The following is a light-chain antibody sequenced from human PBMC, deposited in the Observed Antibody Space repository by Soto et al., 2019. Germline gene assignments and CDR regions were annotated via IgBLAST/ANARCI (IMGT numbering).Light chain of an antibody. V-gene: IGLV1-44*01. CDR2: SNN. CDR3: AAWDDSLNGQVV. J-gene: IGLJ2*01. Sequence: QSVLTQPPSASVTPGQRVTISCSGSSSNIGSNTVNWYQQLPGTAPKLLIYSNNQRPSGVPDRFSGSKSGPSASLAISGLQFEDEADYYCAAWDDSLNGQVVFGGGT. CDR1: SSNIGSNT.